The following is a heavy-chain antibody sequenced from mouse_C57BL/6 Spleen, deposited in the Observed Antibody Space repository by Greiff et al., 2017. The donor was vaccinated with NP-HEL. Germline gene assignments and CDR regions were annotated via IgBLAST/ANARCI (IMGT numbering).Heavy chain of an antibody. J-gene: IGHJ2*01. V-gene: IGHV3-6*01. CDR2: ISYDGSN. Sequence: EVKLVESGPGLVKPSQSLSLTCSVTGYSITSGYYWNWIRQFPGNKLEWMGYISYDGSNNYNPSLKNRISITRDTSKNQFFLKLNSVTTEDTATYYCARDDDGYYDFDYWGQGTTLTVSS. CDR3: ARDDDGYYDFDY. CDR1: GYSITSGYY. D-gene: IGHD2-3*01.